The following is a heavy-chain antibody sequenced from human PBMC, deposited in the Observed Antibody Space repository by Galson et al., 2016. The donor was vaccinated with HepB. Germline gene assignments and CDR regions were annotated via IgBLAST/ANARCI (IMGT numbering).Heavy chain of an antibody. CDR1: GFTFSNYA. Sequence: SLRLSCAAAGFTFSNYAMSWVRQPPGKGLEWVSTISGSGDSKYYADSGKGRFTISRDKSQNTSYLQMNSLRAEDTAVYYCTKDGDSTGYYYSKFNWGQGTLVTVSS. D-gene: IGHD3-22*01. V-gene: IGHV3-23*01. CDR3: TKDGDSTGYYYSKFN. J-gene: IGHJ4*02. CDR2: ISGSGDSK.